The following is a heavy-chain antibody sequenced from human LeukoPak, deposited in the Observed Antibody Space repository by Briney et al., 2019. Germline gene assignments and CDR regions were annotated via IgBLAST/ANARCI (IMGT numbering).Heavy chain of an antibody. CDR2: INWDGGST. J-gene: IGHJ4*02. V-gene: IGHV3-20*04. D-gene: IGHD6-13*01. Sequence: PGGSLRLSCADPGFTSDDYGMSWVRQAPGKGLEWVSGINWDGGSTFYADSVKGRFTISRDNAKNTLYLQMNSLRAEDTALYYCARDLSSSWYNFGYWGQGTLVTVSS. CDR1: GFTSDDYG. CDR3: ARDLSSSWYNFGY.